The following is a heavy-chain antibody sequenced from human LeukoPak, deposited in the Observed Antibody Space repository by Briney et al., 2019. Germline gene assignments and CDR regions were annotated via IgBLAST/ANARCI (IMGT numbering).Heavy chain of an antibody. J-gene: IGHJ5*02. D-gene: IGHD3-10*01. Sequence: GSLRLSCAASGFTFSSYAMSWVRQPPGKGLEWIGEINHSGSTNYNPSLKSRVTISVDTSKNQFSLKLSSVTAADTAVYYCARDRVLLWFGEHNWFDPWGQGTLVTVSS. CDR3: ARDRVLLWFGEHNWFDP. CDR1: GFTFSSYA. CDR2: INHSGST. V-gene: IGHV4-34*01.